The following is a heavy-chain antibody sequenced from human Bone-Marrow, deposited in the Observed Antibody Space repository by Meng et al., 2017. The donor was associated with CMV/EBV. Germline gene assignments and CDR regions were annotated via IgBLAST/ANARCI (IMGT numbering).Heavy chain of an antibody. CDR1: GSIFTNNW. CDR3: ARRYSDYSVDH. CDR2: IYPGDSDP. D-gene: IGHD5-12*01. Sequence: SCQASGSIFTNNWIGWVRQMPGTGLEWLGIIYPGDSDPRYSPSFQGQVTISADKSISTAYLQWSSLKASDTAMYYCARRYSDYSVDHWGQGTLVTVSS. V-gene: IGHV5-51*01. J-gene: IGHJ4*02.